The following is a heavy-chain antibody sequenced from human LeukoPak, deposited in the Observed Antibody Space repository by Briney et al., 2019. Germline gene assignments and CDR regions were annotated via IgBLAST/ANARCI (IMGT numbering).Heavy chain of an antibody. Sequence: GGSPRLSCAASGFTFSSYSMNWVRQAPGKGLEWVSSISSSSSYIYYADSVKGRFTISRDNAKNSLYLQMNSLRAEDTAVYYCARDDGGSYQFDYWGQGTLVTVSS. CDR1: GFTFSSYS. J-gene: IGHJ4*02. V-gene: IGHV3-21*01. CDR3: ARDDGGSYQFDY. D-gene: IGHD1-26*01. CDR2: ISSSSSYI.